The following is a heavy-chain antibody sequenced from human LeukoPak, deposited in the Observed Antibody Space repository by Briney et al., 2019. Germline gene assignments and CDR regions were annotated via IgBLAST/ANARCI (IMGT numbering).Heavy chain of an antibody. CDR1: GYTFTGYY. J-gene: IGHJ4*02. CDR2: INPNSGGT. D-gene: IGHD2-15*01. CDR3: ARDSYCSGGSCYSPDY. Sequence: ASVKVSCKASGYTFTGYYMHWVRQAPGQGPEWMGRINPNSGGTNYAQKFQGRVTMTRDTSISTAYMELSRLRSDDTAVYYCARDSYCSGGSCYSPDYWGQGTLVTVSS. V-gene: IGHV1-2*06.